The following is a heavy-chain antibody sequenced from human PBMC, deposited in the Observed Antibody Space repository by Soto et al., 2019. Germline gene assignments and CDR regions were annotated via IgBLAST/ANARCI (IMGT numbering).Heavy chain of an antibody. CDR1: GGSFSGYY. J-gene: IGHJ6*03. CDR2: INHSGST. D-gene: IGHD6-13*01. V-gene: IGHV4-34*01. CDR3: ARGLPGDSSSWAPYYYYYMDV. Sequence: SETLSLTCAVYGGSFSGYYWSWIRQPPGKGLEWIGEINHSGSTNYNPSLKSRVTISVDTSKNQFSLKLSSVTAADTAVYYCARGLPGDSSSWAPYYYYYMDVWGKGTTVTVSS.